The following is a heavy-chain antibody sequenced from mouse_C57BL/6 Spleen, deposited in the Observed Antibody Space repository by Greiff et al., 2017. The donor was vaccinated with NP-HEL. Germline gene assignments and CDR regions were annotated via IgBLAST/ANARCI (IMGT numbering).Heavy chain of an antibody. CDR1: GYTFTGYW. J-gene: IGHJ2*01. V-gene: IGHV1-9*01. D-gene: IGHD2-4*01. Sequence: QVQLQQSGAELMKPGASVKLSCKATGYTFTGYWIEWVNQRPGHGLEWIGEILPGSGSTNYNEKFKGKATFTAATSSNTGYMQLSSLTTENAAIYYCASGVDDEYDHYFDYWGQGTTLTVSS. CDR3: ASGVDDEYDHYFDY. CDR2: ILPGSGST.